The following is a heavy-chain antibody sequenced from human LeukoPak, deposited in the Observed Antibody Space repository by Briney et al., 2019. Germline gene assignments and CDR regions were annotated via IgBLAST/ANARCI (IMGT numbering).Heavy chain of an antibody. CDR3: AHRTLRTISYGFDI. Sequence: SGPTLVKPTQTLTLTCTFSGFSLSTSGVGVGWIRQPPGKALQWLALIYWDDDKRYSPSLKSRLTIAKDTSKSQVVLTMTNMDPVDTATYYCAHRTLRTISYGFDIWGQGTMVTVSS. D-gene: IGHD3-9*01. CDR1: GFSLSTSGVG. CDR2: IYWDDDK. J-gene: IGHJ3*02. V-gene: IGHV2-5*02.